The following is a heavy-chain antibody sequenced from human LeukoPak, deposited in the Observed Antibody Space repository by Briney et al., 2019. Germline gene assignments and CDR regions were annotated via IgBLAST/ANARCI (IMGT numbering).Heavy chain of an antibody. Sequence: VRTPRLSCAVSGFTLTVYWTTCGRHAPREGLEWVANINQDGSVKYTAHSVKGRLTISRDNAKNTLYLQMNRLSAEATPVYYCARIGDASSYLDYWGKGTLVTVSS. D-gene: IGHD3-10*01. J-gene: IGHJ4*02. CDR1: GFTLTVYW. CDR2: INQDGSVK. CDR3: ARIGDASSYLDY. V-gene: IGHV3-7*04.